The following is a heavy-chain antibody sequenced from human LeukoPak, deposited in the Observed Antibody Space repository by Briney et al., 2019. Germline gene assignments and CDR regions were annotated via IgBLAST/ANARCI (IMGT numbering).Heavy chain of an antibody. CDR2: INSDGRST. CDR3: ARGSCSGGTCPRGFDP. CDR1: GFTFSTYW. D-gene: IGHD2-15*01. Sequence: GGSLRLSCAASGFTFSTYWMRWVRQAPGKGLVWVSRINSDGRSTDYSDSVKGRFTISRDNAKNTLYLQMNSLGAEDTAVYYCARGSCSGGTCPRGFDPWGQGTLVTVSS. V-gene: IGHV3-74*01. J-gene: IGHJ5*02.